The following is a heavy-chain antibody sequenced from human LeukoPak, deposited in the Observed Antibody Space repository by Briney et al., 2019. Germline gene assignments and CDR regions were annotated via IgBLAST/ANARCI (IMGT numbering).Heavy chain of an antibody. Sequence: GASVKVSCKASGGTFSSYAISWVRQAPGQGLEWMGGIIPIFGTANYAQKFQGRVTITADESTSTAYMELSSLRSEDTAVYYCAGGGQTYYYDSSGSKGFDYWGQGTLVTVSS. D-gene: IGHD3-22*01. CDR2: IIPIFGTA. CDR3: AGGGQTYYYDSSGSKGFDY. CDR1: GGTFSSYA. V-gene: IGHV1-69*13. J-gene: IGHJ4*02.